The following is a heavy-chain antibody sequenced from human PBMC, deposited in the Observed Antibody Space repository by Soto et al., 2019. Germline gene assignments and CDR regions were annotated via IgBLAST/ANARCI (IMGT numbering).Heavy chain of an antibody. D-gene: IGHD6-13*01. CDR3: ARDIAAAGSYYYYGMDV. V-gene: IGHV1-69*01. CDR1: GGTFSSYA. Sequence: QVQLVQSGAEVKKPGFSVKVSCKASGGTFSSYAISWVRQAPGQGLEWMGGIIPIFGTANYAQKFQGRVTITADESTSTAYMELSSLRSEDTAVYYCARDIAAAGSYYYYGMDVWGQGTTVTVSS. CDR2: IIPIFGTA. J-gene: IGHJ6*02.